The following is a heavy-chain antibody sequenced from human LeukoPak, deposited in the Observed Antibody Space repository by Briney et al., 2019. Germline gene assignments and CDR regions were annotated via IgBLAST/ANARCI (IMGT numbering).Heavy chain of an antibody. CDR3: ARSSYRYCTSTSCSYNWFDP. D-gene: IGHD2-2*01. CDR2: VYYSGNT. J-gene: IGHJ5*02. V-gene: IGHV4-39*01. Sequence: SETLSLTCTVSGGSVNNTSYYWGWVRQPPGKGLEWIGSVYYSGNTYYNPSLESRVTISVDTSKNQFSLKLSSVTAADTAVYYCARSSYRYCTSTSCSYNWFDPWGQGTLVTVSS. CDR1: GGSVNNTSYY.